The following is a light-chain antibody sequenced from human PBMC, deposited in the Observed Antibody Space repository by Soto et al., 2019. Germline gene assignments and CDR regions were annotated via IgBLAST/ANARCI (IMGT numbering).Light chain of an antibody. CDR2: EVS. V-gene: IGLV2-14*01. CDR3: FAYKTSSTLV. Sequence: QSALTQPASVSGSPGQSITISCTGTSSDVGGYNYVSWYQQHPDKAPKLMIYEVSNRPSGVSHRFSGSKSGNTASLTISGLQAEDEADYYCFAYKTSSTLVFGGWTKLTVL. J-gene: IGLJ3*02. CDR1: SSDVGGYNY.